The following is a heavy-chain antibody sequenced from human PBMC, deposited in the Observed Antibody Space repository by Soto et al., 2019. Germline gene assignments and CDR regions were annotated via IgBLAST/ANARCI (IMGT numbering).Heavy chain of an antibody. V-gene: IGHV3-30-3*01. CDR1: GFTFSSYA. J-gene: IGHJ6*02. CDR3: ARVDDTYYDFWSGLGPQAGMDV. CDR2: ISYDGSNK. Sequence: QVQLVESGGGVVQPGRSLRLSCAASGFTFSSYAMHWVRQAPGKGLEWVAVISYDGSNKYYADSVKGRFTISRDNSKNTLYLQMHRLRNEEPAGYYCARVDDTYYDFWSGLGPQAGMDVWGQGTKVTVSS. D-gene: IGHD3-3*01.